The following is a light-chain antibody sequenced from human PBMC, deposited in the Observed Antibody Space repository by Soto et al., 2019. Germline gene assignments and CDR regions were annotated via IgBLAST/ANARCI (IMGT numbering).Light chain of an antibody. CDR1: SSDVGGYNY. Sequence: QSVLTQPASVSGPPGQSITISCTGTSSDVGGYNYVAWYQQFPGKTPKILIYGVSNRPSGVSSRFSGSKSGNTASLTISGLQAEDEADYYCISYTGSSTSYVFGSGTKLTVL. V-gene: IGLV2-14*01. CDR2: GVS. CDR3: ISYTGSSTSYV. J-gene: IGLJ1*01.